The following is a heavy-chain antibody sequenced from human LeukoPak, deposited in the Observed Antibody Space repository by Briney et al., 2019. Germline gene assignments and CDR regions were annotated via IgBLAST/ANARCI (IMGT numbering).Heavy chain of an antibody. J-gene: IGHJ6*03. V-gene: IGHV3-30*04. D-gene: IGHD3-10*01. CDR1: GFTFSSYA. CDR3: ARGEAGSGSYYYYYYYMDV. Sequence: GGSLRLSCAASGFTFSSYAMHWVRQAPGKGLEWVAVISYDGSNKYYADSVKGRFTISRDNSKNTLYLQMNSLRAEDTAVYYCARGEAGSGSYYYYYYYMDVWGKGTTVTVSS. CDR2: ISYDGSNK.